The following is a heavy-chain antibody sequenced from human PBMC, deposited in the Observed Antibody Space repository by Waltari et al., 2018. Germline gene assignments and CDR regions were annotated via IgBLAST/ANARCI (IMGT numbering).Heavy chain of an antibody. V-gene: IGHV1-69*04. D-gene: IGHD3-16*01. Sequence: QVHLVQSGTEVKKPGSSVKVSCKASGDTSSNYAMSWVRQAPGQGLEWLGRVLPGIHVTNYAPKFEGRVTITADTFTNTVFLELRSLQSDDTAVYYCARGASWGQGTLVVVSS. CDR2: VLPGIHVT. J-gene: IGHJ5*02. CDR1: GDTSSNYA. CDR3: ARGAS.